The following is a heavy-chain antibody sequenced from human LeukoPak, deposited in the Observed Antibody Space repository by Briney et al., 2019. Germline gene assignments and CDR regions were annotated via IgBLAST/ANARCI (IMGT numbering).Heavy chain of an antibody. D-gene: IGHD5-18*01. CDR1: GFTFSSYW. CDR2: INSDGSNT. J-gene: IGHJ4*02. V-gene: IGHV3-74*01. CDR3: TSELGIQPWSQYS. Sequence: GGSLRLSCAASGFTFSSYWMHWVRQVPGKGLVWVSYINSDGSNTNYADSVRGRFTISRDNAKNTPYLQMNSLRAEETGVYCCTSELGIQPWSQYSWGQGTLVTVSS.